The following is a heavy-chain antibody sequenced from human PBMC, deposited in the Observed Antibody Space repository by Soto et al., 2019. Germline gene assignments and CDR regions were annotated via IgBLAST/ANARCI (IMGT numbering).Heavy chain of an antibody. J-gene: IGHJ6*02. Sequence: QVPLQESGPGLVKPSETLSLSCTVSGGSISSYYWSWIRQTPGKGLERIGYVHDSWGPNYNPSLKSRVAISLEKSKSQSSLQLASVTATDTAVYYVARQGLGALHGLVGVWGQGTTVTVSS. D-gene: IGHD1-26*01. CDR2: VHDSWGP. V-gene: IGHV4-59*08. CDR3: ARQGLGALHGLVGV. CDR1: GGSISSYY.